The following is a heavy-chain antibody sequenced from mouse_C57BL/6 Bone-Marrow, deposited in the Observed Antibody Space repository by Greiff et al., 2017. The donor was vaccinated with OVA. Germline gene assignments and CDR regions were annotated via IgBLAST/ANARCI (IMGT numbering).Heavy chain of an antibody. CDR3: ARDYGSSTGFAY. J-gene: IGHJ3*01. CDR2: INPSTGGT. D-gene: IGHD1-1*01. V-gene: IGHV1-42*01. CDR1: GYSFTGYY. Sequence: EVKLMESGPELVKPGASVKISCKASGYSFTGYYMNWVKQSPEKSLEWIGEINPSTGGTTYNQKFKAKATLTVDKSSSTAYMQLKSLTSEDSAVYYCARDYGSSTGFAYWGQGTLVTVSA.